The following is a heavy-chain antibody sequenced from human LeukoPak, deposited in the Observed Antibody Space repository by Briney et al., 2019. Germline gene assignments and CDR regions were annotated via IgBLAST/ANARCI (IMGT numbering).Heavy chain of an antibody. CDR2: IYSGGST. J-gene: IGHJ4*02. D-gene: IGHD3-22*01. Sequence: GGSLRLSCAAPGFTVSSNYMSWVRQAPGKGLEWVSVIYSGGSTYYADSVKGRFTISRDNSKNTLYLQMNSLRAEDTAVYYCARGGLYYYDNSGYLDYWGQGTLVTVSS. CDR1: GFTVSSNY. V-gene: IGHV3-66*01. CDR3: ARGGLYYYDNSGYLDY.